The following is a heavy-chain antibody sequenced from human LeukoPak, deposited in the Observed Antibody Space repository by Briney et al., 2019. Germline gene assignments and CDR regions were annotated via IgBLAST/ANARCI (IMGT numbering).Heavy chain of an antibody. J-gene: IGHJ4*02. CDR1: GFTFSGYG. Sequence: PGGSLRLSCAASGFTFSGYGMPWFRQAPGKGLEWVAVISYDGSNKYYADSVKGRFTISRDNSKNTLYLQMNSLRAEDTAVYYCAKDLGSSGCYWGQGTLVTVSS. CDR3: AKDLGSSGCY. CDR2: ISYDGSNK. V-gene: IGHV3-30*18. D-gene: IGHD3-22*01.